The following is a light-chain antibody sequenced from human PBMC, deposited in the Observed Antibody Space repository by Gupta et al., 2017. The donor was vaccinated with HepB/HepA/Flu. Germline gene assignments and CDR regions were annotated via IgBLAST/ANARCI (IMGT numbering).Light chain of an antibody. CDR1: QSVSSN. Sequence: EIVMTQSPATLSVSPGERATLSCRASQSVSSNLAWYQKKPGQAPRLLIYGASTRATGIPARFSGSGAGTEFTLTISSLQSEDFAVYYCQQYNNWPRAYTFGQGTKLEIK. V-gene: IGKV3-15*01. CDR2: GAS. J-gene: IGKJ2*01. CDR3: QQYNNWPRAYT.